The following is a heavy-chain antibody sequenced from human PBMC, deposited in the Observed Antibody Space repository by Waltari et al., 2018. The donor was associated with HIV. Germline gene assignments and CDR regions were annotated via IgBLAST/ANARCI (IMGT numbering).Heavy chain of an antibody. J-gene: IGHJ3*02. Sequence: QLQLQESGPGLVKPSETLSLTCTVSGGSISSSSYYWGWIRQPPGKGLEWIGSIYYSGSTYYNPSLKSRVTISVDTSKNQFSLKLSSVTAADTAVYYCASPPYYDSSGYYPIPDPNAFDIWGQGTMVTVSS. CDR3: ASPPYYDSSGYYPIPDPNAFDI. CDR1: GGSISSSSYY. D-gene: IGHD3-22*01. CDR2: IYYSGST. V-gene: IGHV4-39*07.